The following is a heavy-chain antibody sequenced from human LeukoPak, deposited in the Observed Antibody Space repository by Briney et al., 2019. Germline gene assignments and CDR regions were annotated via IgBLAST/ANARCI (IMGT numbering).Heavy chain of an antibody. Sequence: PGGSLRLSCAASGFTFSSYAMSWVRQAPGKGLEWVSAISGSGGSTYYADSVKGRFTISRDNSKNTLYLQMNSLRAEDTAVYYCAKDNYGDQGSPLDYWGQGTLVTVSS. CDR1: GFTFSSYA. J-gene: IGHJ4*02. CDR3: AKDNYGDQGSPLDY. V-gene: IGHV3-23*01. D-gene: IGHD4-17*01. CDR2: ISGSGGST.